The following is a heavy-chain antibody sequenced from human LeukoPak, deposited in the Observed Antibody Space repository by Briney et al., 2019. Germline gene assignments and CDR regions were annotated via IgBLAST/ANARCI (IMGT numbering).Heavy chain of an antibody. Sequence: SETLSLTCTVSGGSISTYYWSWIRQPPGKGLEWIGYVYHSGSTNYNPSLESRVTISVDRSKNQFSLKLSSVTAADTAVYYCAALPGRYPSPYWGQGTLVTVSS. D-gene: IGHD1-26*01. CDR2: VYHSGST. CDR3: AALPGRYPSPY. CDR1: GGSISTYY. V-gene: IGHV4-59*12. J-gene: IGHJ4*02.